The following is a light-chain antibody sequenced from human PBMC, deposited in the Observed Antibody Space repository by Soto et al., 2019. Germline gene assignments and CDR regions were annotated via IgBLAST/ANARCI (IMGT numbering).Light chain of an antibody. J-gene: IGLJ3*02. CDR1: GSNLGAGYD. CDR2: RNS. Sequence: QSALTQPPSVSGAPGQRVTISCTGSGSNLGAGYDVHWYQHLPETAPKLLMYRNSNRPSGVPDRFSGSKSGTSASLAITGLQAEDEADFYCQSYDSSLSAWVFGGGTKVTVL. CDR3: QSYDSSLSAWV. V-gene: IGLV1-40*01.